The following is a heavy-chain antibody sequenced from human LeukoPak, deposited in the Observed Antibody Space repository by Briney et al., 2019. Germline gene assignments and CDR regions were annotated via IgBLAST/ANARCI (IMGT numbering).Heavy chain of an antibody. D-gene: IGHD3-3*01. CDR3: ARGLDLRFLEWLVSFDI. J-gene: IGHJ3*02. CDR2: IIPILGIA. Sequence: SVKVSCKASGGTFSSYTISWVRQAPGQGLEWMGRIIPILGIANYAQKFQGRVTITADKSTSTAYMELSSLRSEDTAVYYCARGLDLRFLEWLVSFDIWGQGTMVTVSS. V-gene: IGHV1-69*02. CDR1: GGTFSSYT.